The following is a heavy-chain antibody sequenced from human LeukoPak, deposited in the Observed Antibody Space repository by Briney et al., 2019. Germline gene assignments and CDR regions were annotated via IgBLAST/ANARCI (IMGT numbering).Heavy chain of an antibody. CDR1: GFTFSSYA. Sequence: GRSLRLSCVASGFTFSSYAMHWVRQAPGKGLEWLAVISYDGSNKYYADSVKGRFTISRDNSKNTLYLQMNSLRAEDTAVYYCARDYCGGDCYSDNWFDPWGQGTLVTVSS. CDR2: ISYDGSNK. CDR3: ARDYCGGDCYSDNWFDP. J-gene: IGHJ5*02. D-gene: IGHD2-21*02. V-gene: IGHV3-30*04.